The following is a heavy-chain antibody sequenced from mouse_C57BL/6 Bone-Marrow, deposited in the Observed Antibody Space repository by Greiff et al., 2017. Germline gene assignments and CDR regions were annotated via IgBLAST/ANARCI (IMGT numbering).Heavy chain of an antibody. V-gene: IGHV1-55*01. CDR3: ARPYYSNYWYFDV. Sequence: QVQLQQPGAELVTPGASVKMSCKASGYTFTSYWITWVKQRPGQGLEWIGDIYPGSGSPNYNEKFKSKATLTVDTSSSTAYMQLSSLTSEDSAVYYCARPYYSNYWYFDVWGTGTTVTVSS. CDR1: GYTFTSYW. CDR2: IYPGSGSP. J-gene: IGHJ1*03. D-gene: IGHD2-5*01.